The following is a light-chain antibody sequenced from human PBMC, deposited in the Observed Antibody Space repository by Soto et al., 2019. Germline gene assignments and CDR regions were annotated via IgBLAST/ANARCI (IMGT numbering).Light chain of an antibody. CDR1: SSDVGDYDY. V-gene: IGLV2-14*01. CDR2: EVY. CDR3: SSYISNSIVV. J-gene: IGLJ2*01. Sequence: QSALTQPASVSGSPGQSITISCTGTSSDVGDYDYVSWYQQHPGKAPKLIIYEVYHRLSGVSNRFSGSKSGYTASLTISGLQDEDEADYFCSSYISNSIVVFGGGTKLTVL.